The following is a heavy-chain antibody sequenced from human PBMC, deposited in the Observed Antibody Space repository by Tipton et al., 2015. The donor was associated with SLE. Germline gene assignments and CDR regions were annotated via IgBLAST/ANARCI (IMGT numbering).Heavy chain of an antibody. Sequence: LRLSCAVSGYSISSGYYWGWIRQPPGKGLEWIGSIYHSGSTYYNPSLKSRVTISGDTSKNQFSLKLSSVTAADTAVYYCARSAVRGVIQYWGQGTLVTVSS. D-gene: IGHD3-10*01. J-gene: IGHJ4*02. CDR2: IYHSGST. CDR3: ARSAVRGVIQY. V-gene: IGHV4-38-2*01. CDR1: GYSISSGYY.